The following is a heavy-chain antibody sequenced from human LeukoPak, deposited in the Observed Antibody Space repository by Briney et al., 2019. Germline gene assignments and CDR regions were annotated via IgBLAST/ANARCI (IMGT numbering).Heavy chain of an antibody. CDR1: GYSFSSHW. CDR2: INPGESDT. Sequence: GESLKISCKGSGYSFSSHWIGWVRQMPGKGLEWMGIINPGESDTRYSPSFQGQVTISADKSVSTAYLQWSSLKASDTAMYYCARHLVVVAAPRGYYDYWGQGTLVTVSS. CDR3: ARHLVVVAAPRGYYDY. D-gene: IGHD2-15*01. V-gene: IGHV5-51*01. J-gene: IGHJ4*02.